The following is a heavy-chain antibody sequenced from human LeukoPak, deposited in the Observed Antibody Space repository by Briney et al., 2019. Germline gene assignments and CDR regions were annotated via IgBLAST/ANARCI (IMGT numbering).Heavy chain of an antibody. Sequence: PSETLSLTCAVSGYSISSGYYWGWIRQPPGKGLEWIGSIYHSGSTYYNPSLKSRVAISVDTSKNQFSLKLSSVTAADTAVYYCARLGQVFGVVTHFDYWGQGTLVTVSS. D-gene: IGHD3-3*01. CDR3: ARLGQVFGVVTHFDY. CDR1: GYSISSGYY. J-gene: IGHJ4*02. V-gene: IGHV4-38-2*01. CDR2: IYHSGST.